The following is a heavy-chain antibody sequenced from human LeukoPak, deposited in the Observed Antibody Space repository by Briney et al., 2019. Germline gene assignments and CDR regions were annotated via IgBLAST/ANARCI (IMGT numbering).Heavy chain of an antibody. CDR1: GYTFTSYG. CDR3: ARDYSSYGDYPDYFDY. CDR2: ISAYNGNT. V-gene: IGHV1-18*01. D-gene: IGHD4-17*01. J-gene: IGHJ4*02. Sequence: ASVKVSCKASGYTFTSYGISWVRQAPGQGLEWMGWISAYNGNTNYAQKLQGRVTMTTDTSTSTAYMELRSLRSDDTAVYYCARDYSSYGDYPDYFDYWGQGTLVTVSS.